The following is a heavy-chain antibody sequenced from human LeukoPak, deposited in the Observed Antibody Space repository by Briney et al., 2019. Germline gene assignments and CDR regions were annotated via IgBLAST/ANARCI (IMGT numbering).Heavy chain of an antibody. CDR2: ISGSGGST. CDR3: AKELLPLLLTSSYAFDI. J-gene: IGHJ3*02. D-gene: IGHD2-2*01. V-gene: IGHV3-23*01. CDR1: GFTFSSYA. Sequence: GGSLRLSCAASGFTFSSYAMSWVRQAPGKGLEWVSAISGSGGSTYYADSVKGRFTISRDNSKNTLYLQMNSLRAEDTAVYYCAKELLPLLLTSSYAFDIWGQGTMVTVSS.